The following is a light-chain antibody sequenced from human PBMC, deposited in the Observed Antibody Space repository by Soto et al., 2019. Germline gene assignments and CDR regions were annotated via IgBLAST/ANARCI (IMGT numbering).Light chain of an antibody. CDR2: EVS. J-gene: IGLJ1*01. CDR1: SNDVGGYNY. V-gene: IGLV2-14*01. Sequence: SVVTPPAWVTVSLWVAIAISRTGSSNDVGGYNYVSWYQQHPGQAPKLIIYEVSDRPSGVSPRFSGSKSGNTASLTISGLQVEDEADYFCTSYTSTIPYVFGSGTKVTVL. CDR3: TSYTSTIPYV.